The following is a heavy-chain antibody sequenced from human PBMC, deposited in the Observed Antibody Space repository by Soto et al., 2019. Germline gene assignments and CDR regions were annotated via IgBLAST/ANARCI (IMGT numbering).Heavy chain of an antibody. CDR3: ARDRGSSVVVVAATYYFDY. CDR1: GFTFSSYA. D-gene: IGHD2-15*01. V-gene: IGHV3-30-3*01. CDR2: ISYDGSNK. Sequence: QVQLVESGGGVVQPGRSLRLSCAASGFTFSSYAMHWVRQAPGKGLEWVAVISYDGSNKYYADSVKGRFTISRDNSKNTLYLQMNSLRAEDTAVYYCARDRGSSVVVVAATYYFDYWGQGTLVTVSS. J-gene: IGHJ4*02.